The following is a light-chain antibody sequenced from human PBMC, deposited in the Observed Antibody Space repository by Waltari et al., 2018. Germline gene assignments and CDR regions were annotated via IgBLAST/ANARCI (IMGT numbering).Light chain of an antibody. V-gene: IGLV2-14*03. CDR3: SSYSVTSHYV. J-gene: IGLJ1*01. CDR1: SADVDAYAY. CDR2: DVT. Sequence: QSALTQPASVSGSPGQSITVSRAATSADVDAYAYVSWYQQYPGKAPKLIIYDVTNRPSGASDRFSGSKSGYTASLIISGLQAEDEADYYCSSYSVTSHYVFGTGTKVTVL.